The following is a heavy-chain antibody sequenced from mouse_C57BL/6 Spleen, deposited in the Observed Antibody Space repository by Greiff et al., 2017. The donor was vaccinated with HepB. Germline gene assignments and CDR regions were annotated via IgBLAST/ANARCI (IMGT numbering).Heavy chain of an antibody. J-gene: IGHJ4*01. CDR2: ISSGSSTI. CDR3: ARETDYDYDGGYYYAMDY. Sequence: EVKVVESGGGLVKPGGSLKLSCAASGFTFSDYGMHWVRQAPEKGLEWVAYISSGSSTIYYADTVKGRFTISRDNAKNTLFLQMTSLRSEDTAMYYCARETDYDYDGGYYYAMDYWGQGTSVTVSS. V-gene: IGHV5-17*01. D-gene: IGHD2-4*01. CDR1: GFTFSDYG.